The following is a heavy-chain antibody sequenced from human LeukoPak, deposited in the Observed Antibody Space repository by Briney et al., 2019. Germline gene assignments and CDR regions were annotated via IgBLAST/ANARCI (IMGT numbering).Heavy chain of an antibody. D-gene: IGHD2-21*02. V-gene: IGHV1-18*01. Sequence: ASVKVSCKASGYTFTSDGISWGRQAPGQGLEWMGWISAYNGNTNYAQKLQGRVTMTTDTSTSTAYMELRSLRSDDTVVYYCARGGGGDSAAPFDYWGQGTLVTVSS. CDR2: ISAYNGNT. CDR3: ARGGGGDSAAPFDY. CDR1: GYTFTSDG. J-gene: IGHJ4*02.